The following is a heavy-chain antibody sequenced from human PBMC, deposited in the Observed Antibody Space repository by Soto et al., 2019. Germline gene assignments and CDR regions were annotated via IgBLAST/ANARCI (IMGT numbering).Heavy chain of an antibody. CDR1: GGSIRGYY. CDR2: IYYSGST. Sequence: SETLSLTCTVSGGSIRGYYWNWIRQPPGKGLEWIGFIYYSGSTNYNPSLKSRVTISVDTSTNKFSLKLSSVTAADPAVCYGARTFSSGWIAYYFDYWGQGTLVTVSS. J-gene: IGHJ4*02. V-gene: IGHV4-59*01. CDR3: ARTFSSGWIAYYFDY. D-gene: IGHD6-25*01.